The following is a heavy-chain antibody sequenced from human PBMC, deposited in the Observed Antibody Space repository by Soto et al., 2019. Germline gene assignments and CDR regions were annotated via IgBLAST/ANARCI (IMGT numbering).Heavy chain of an antibody. CDR3: ATRPPQIVVTLLPFPS. CDR1: GYSFTSYW. CDR2: FYPGDSDT. Sequence: GESLKISCKGSGYSFTSYWIGWVRQMPGKGLEFMGIFYPGDSDTSYSPSFQGQVTISADKSICTAYLQWSSLKASDTAVFYCATRPPQIVVTLLPFPSWGQGTPVTVSS. V-gene: IGHV5-51*01. D-gene: IGHD2-15*01. J-gene: IGHJ5*02.